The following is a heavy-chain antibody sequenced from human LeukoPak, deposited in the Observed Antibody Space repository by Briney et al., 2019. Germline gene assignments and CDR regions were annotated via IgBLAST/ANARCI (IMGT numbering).Heavy chain of an antibody. D-gene: IGHD2-2*02. CDR1: GFTFDDYA. CDR3: AKAGGYCSSTSCYTFGYMDV. J-gene: IGHJ6*03. CDR2: ISWNSGSI. Sequence: GGSLRLSCAASGFTFDDYAMHWVRQAPGKGLEWVSGISWNSGSIGYADSVKGRFTISRDNSKNTLYLQMNSLRAEDTAVYYCAKAGGYCSSTSCYTFGYMDVWGKGTTVTVSS. V-gene: IGHV3-9*01.